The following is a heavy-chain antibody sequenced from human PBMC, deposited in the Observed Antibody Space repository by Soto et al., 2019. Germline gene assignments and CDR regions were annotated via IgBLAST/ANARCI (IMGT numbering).Heavy chain of an antibody. CDR1: GFTFSSYG. J-gene: IGHJ4*02. V-gene: IGHV3-30*18. CDR3: AKADSSHTLDY. D-gene: IGHD6-6*01. CDR2: ISHDGSNK. Sequence: QVQLVESGGGVVQPGRSLRLSCAASGFTFSSYGMHWVRQAPGKGLEWVAVISHDGSNKYYADSVKGRFTISRDNSKNTLYLQMNSLRPEDTAVYYCAKADSSHTLDYWGQGTLVTVSS.